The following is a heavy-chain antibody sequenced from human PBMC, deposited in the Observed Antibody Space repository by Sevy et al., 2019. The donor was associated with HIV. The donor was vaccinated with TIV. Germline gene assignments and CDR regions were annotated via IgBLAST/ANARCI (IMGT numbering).Heavy chain of an antibody. CDR3: AKDPGAVAGSHAFDI. Sequence: GGSLRLSCAASGFTFSSYAMSWVRQAPGKGLEWVSAISGSGGSTYYADSVRGRFTISRDNSKNTLYLQMNSLRAEDTAVYYRAKDPGAVAGSHAFDIWGQGTMVTVSS. J-gene: IGHJ3*02. D-gene: IGHD6-19*01. CDR1: GFTFSSYA. V-gene: IGHV3-23*01. CDR2: ISGSGGST.